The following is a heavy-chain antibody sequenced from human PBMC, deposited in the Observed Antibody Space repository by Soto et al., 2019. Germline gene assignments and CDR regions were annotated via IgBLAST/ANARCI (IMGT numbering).Heavy chain of an antibody. D-gene: IGHD2-15*01. CDR3: VRCYCSVGSCYACWHFDL. J-gene: IGHJ2*01. V-gene: IGHV1-18*01. CDR2: ISASTRNT. CDR1: GYTFSDYA. Sequence: ASVKVSCKASGYTFSDYAISWVRQAPGQGLEWMGWISASTRNTDQAQNFQGRVIMTLDTSTDTAYMELRNLRSGDTAVYYCVRCYCSVGSCYACWHFDLWG.